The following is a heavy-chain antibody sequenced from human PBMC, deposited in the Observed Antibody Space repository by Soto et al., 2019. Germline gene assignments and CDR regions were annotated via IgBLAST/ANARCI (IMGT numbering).Heavy chain of an antibody. D-gene: IGHD3-16*01. Sequence: ASVKVSCKASGGTFSSYAISWVRQATGQGLEWMGWMNPGSGDTGYAQKFQGRVTMTRDISIATANMELSSLRSDDTAIYYCARMATFGSLNWFDPWGQGTLVTVSS. V-gene: IGHV1-8*02. J-gene: IGHJ5*02. CDR2: MNPGSGDT. CDR1: GGTFSSYA. CDR3: ARMATFGSLNWFDP.